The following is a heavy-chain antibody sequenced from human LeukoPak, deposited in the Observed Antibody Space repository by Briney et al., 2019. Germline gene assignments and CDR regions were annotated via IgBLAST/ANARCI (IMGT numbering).Heavy chain of an antibody. CDR1: GGTFSSYA. CDR3: ARGRRNVLRFLEWLSS. CDR2: IIPIFGTA. V-gene: IGHV1-69*13. Sequence: SVKVSCKASGGTFSSYAISWVRQAPGQGLEWMGGIIPIFGTANYAQKFQGRVTITADESTSTAYMELSSLRSEDTAVYYCARGRRNVLRFLEWLSSWGRGTLVTVSS. J-gene: IGHJ5*02. D-gene: IGHD3-3*01.